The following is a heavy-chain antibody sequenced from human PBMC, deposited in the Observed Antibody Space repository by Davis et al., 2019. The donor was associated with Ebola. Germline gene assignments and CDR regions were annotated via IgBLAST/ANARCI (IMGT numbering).Heavy chain of an antibody. Sequence: AASVQVSCKASGYTFTSYAMHWVRQAPGQRLEWMGWINAGNGNTKYSQKLQGRVTITRDTSASTAYMELSSLRSEDTAVYYCARSNRHIVVVLLMDVWGQGTTVTVSS. V-gene: IGHV1-3*01. J-gene: IGHJ6*02. CDR3: ARSNRHIVVVLLMDV. CDR1: GYTFTSYA. CDR2: INAGNGNT. D-gene: IGHD2-21*01.